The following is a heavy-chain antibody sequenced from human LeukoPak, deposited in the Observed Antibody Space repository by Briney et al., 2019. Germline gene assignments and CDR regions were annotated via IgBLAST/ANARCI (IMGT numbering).Heavy chain of an antibody. Sequence: SETLSLTCTVSSGSISSNSYYWGWIRQPPGKGLEWIGSVYYRGSTYYNPSLKSRVTISVDTSKNQFSLKLTSVTAADTAVYYCARHVPYYFDYWGQGTLVTVSS. V-gene: IGHV4-39*01. CDR1: SGSISSNSYY. D-gene: IGHD3-10*02. CDR2: VYYRGST. J-gene: IGHJ4*02. CDR3: ARHVPYYFDY.